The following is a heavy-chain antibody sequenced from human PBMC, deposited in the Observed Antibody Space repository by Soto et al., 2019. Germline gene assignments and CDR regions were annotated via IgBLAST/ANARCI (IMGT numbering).Heavy chain of an antibody. D-gene: IGHD5-18*01. V-gene: IGHV5-10-1*01. J-gene: IGHJ4*02. CDR2: IDPSDSYT. CDR1: GYSFTSYW. CDR3: ASLKYTAMVMGPLDY. Sequence: GESLKISCKGSGYSFTSYWISWVRQMPGKGLEWMGRIDPSDSYTNYSPSFQGHVTISADKSISTAYLQWSSLKASDTAMYYCASLKYTAMVMGPLDYWGQVTLVTVSS.